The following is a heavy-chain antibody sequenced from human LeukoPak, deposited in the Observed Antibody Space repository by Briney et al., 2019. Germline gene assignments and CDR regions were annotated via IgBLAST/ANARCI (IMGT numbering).Heavy chain of an antibody. CDR1: GGSISSYY. D-gene: IGHD3-22*01. Sequence: SETLSLTCTVSGGSISSYYWNWIRQPPGKGLEWIGYLYYSGTTNYNPSLKSRVTISVDTSKNQFSLKLSSVTAADTAVYYCARVAMIVVVNWFDPWGQGTLVTVSS. V-gene: IGHV4-59*12. CDR2: LYYSGTT. J-gene: IGHJ5*02. CDR3: ARVAMIVVVNWFDP.